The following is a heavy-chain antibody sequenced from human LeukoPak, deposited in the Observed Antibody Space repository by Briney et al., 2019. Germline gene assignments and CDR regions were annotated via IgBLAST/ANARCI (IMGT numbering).Heavy chain of an antibody. Sequence: GGSLRLSCAASGSTFSSYAMSWVRQAPGKGLEWVANIKQDGGEKYYVDSVKGRFAISRDNAKNSLFLQVNSLRAEDTAVYYCGRGQGWLVDYWGQGTLVSVSS. V-gene: IGHV3-7*05. CDR3: GRGQGWLVDY. D-gene: IGHD6-19*01. CDR2: IKQDGGEK. CDR1: GSTFSSYA. J-gene: IGHJ4*02.